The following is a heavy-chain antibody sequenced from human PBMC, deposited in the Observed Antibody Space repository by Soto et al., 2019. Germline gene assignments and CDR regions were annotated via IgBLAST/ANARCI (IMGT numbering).Heavy chain of an antibody. D-gene: IGHD6-19*01. CDR3: AKAPSGWDGMDV. CDR2: ISGSGDSA. Sequence: EVQLLESGGGLVQPGGSLRLSCAASGFTFSSYAMSWVRRAPGKGLEWVSAISGSGDSAYYADSVKGRFTISRDNSKSTLYLQMTSLRAEDSAVYYCAKAPSGWDGMDVWGQGTTVTVS. V-gene: IGHV3-23*01. CDR1: GFTFSSYA. J-gene: IGHJ6*02.